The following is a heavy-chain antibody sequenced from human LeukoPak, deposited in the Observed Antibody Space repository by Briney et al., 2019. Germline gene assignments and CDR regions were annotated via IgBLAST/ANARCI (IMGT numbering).Heavy chain of an antibody. CDR3: ARDQAAAGNYFDY. D-gene: IGHD6-13*01. J-gene: IGHJ4*02. CDR1: GFTFSSYG. V-gene: IGHV3-33*01. Sequence: PGGSLRLSCAASGFTFSSYGMHWVRQAPGKGLEWVAVIWYDGSNKYYADSVKSRFTISRDNSKNTLYLQMNSLRAEDTAVYYCARDQAAAGNYFDYWGQGTLVTVSS. CDR2: IWYDGSNK.